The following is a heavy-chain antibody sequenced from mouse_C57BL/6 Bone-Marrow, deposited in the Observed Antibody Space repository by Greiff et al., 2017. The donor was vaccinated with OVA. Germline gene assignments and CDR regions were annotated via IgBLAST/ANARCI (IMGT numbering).Heavy chain of an antibody. J-gene: IGHJ3*01. CDR2: ISSGGSYT. V-gene: IGHV5-6*01. CDR3: ARQGYDGFAY. D-gene: IGHD2-3*01. Sequence: EVMLVESGGDLVKPGGSLKLSCAASGFTFSSYGMSWVRQTPDKRLEWVATISSGGSYTYYPDSVKGRFTISRDNAKNTLYLQMSSLKSEETAMYYGARQGYDGFAYWGQGTLVTVSA. CDR1: GFTFSSYG.